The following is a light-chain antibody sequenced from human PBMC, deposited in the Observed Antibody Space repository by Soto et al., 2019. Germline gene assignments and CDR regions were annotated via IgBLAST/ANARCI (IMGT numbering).Light chain of an antibody. V-gene: IGLV2-23*01. Sequence: QSALTQPASVSGSPGQSITISCTGISSDVGSYNHVSWYQQHPGKAPKVMIYEGSKRPSGVSNRFSGSRPGNTASLTISGLQAGDGAHYYCSSYAGSSTHVVFGGGTKLTVL. CDR3: SSYAGSSTHVV. CDR1: SSDVGSYNH. CDR2: EGS. J-gene: IGLJ2*01.